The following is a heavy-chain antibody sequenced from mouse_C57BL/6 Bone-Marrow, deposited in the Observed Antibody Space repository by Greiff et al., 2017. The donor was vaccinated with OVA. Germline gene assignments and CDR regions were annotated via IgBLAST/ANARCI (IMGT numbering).Heavy chain of an antibody. CDR1: GYTFTSYW. J-gene: IGHJ2*01. V-gene: IGHV1-69*01. CDR2: IDPSDSYT. CDR3: ARAGGIYDSYFPSFDY. Sequence: VQLQQPGAELVMPGASVKLSCKASGYTFTSYWMHWVKQRPGQGLEWIGMIDPSDSYTNYNQKFKGKSTLTVDKSSSTAYMQLSSLTSEDSAVDYVARAGGIYDSYFPSFDYWGQGTTLTVSS. D-gene: IGHD2-3*01.